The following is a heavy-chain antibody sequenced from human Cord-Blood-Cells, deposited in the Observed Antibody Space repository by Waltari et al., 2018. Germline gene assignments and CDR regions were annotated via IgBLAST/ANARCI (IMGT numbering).Heavy chain of an antibody. Sequence: QVQLQESGPGLVKPSETLSLTCTVAARSISRYYSSWIRKPAGRGLEWIGRILTSGSTNYNPSLKSRVTMSVDTSKNQFSLKLSSVTAADTAVYYYAREHFDWYPDYWGQGTLVTVSS. CDR1: ARSISRYY. V-gene: IGHV4-4*07. CDR2: ILTSGST. J-gene: IGHJ4*02. D-gene: IGHD3-9*01. CDR3: AREHFDWYPDY.